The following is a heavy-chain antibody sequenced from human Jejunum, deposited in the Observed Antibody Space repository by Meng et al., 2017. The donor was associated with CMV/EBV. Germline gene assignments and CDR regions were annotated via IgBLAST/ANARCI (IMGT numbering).Heavy chain of an antibody. CDR2: INPNSGGA. Sequence: QVQLVQSGAEVKKPXASVKVFCKASAYTFAGYYMLWVRQAPGQGLEWMGRINPNSGGANYAQKFQGRVTMTRDTSISTAYMELSRLRSDDTAVYYCAREGLVGDLRYFDLWGRGTLGTVSS. CDR1: AYTFAGYY. J-gene: IGHJ2*01. CDR3: AREGLVGDLRYFDL. V-gene: IGHV1-2*06. D-gene: IGHD3-16*01.